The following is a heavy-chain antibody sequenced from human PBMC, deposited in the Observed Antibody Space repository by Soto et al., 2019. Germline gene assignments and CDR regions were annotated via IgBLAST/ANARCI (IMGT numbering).Heavy chain of an antibody. CDR2: IYYTGTH. D-gene: IGHD3-10*01. J-gene: IGHJ4*02. CDR1: GGSVSNYY. Sequence: SETLSLTCSVSGGSVSNYYWSWVRQPPGKRLEWIGYIYYTGTHDYNPSLRGRATISVDTSKDQFSLKTEDTAVYYCTTTMVRGVEYWGQGTLVTVSS. CDR3: RGVEY. V-gene: IGHV4-59*02.